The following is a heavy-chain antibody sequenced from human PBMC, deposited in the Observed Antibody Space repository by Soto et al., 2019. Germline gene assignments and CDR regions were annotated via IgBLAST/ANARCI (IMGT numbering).Heavy chain of an antibody. CDR1: GFTFSSYA. D-gene: IGHD4-17*01. J-gene: IGHJ3*02. Sequence: EVQLLESGGGLVQPGGSLRLSCAASGFTFSSYAMSWVRQAPGKGLEWVSAISGSGGSTYYADSVKGRFTISRDNSKNPLYLQMNSLRAEDKAVYYCAKASTVTNSGDAFDIWGQGTMVTVSS. CDR2: ISGSGGST. V-gene: IGHV3-23*01. CDR3: AKASTVTNSGDAFDI.